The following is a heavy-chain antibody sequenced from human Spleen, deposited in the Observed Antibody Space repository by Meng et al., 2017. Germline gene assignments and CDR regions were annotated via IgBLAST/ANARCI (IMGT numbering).Heavy chain of an antibody. CDR1: GFTFSSYA. J-gene: IGHJ4*02. CDR3: AKYSYGLGDYFDY. CDR2: ISGSGGST. V-gene: IGHV3-23*01. D-gene: IGHD3-10*01. Sequence: GESLKISCSASGFTFSSYAMTWVRQAPGKGLEWVSVISGSGGSTHYADSVKRRFTIARDNSKNTLYLQMNSLRAEDTALYYCAKYSYGLGDYFDYWGQGALVTVSS.